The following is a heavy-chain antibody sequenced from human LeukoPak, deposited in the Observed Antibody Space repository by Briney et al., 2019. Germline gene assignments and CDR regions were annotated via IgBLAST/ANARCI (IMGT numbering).Heavy chain of an antibody. V-gene: IGHV4-61*02. J-gene: IGHJ5*02. CDR3: ARGGWITVNWSDP. CDR1: GGSISSGSYY. CDR2: VYTSGST. D-gene: IGHD2-2*03. Sequence: SQTLSLTCTVSGGSISSGSYYWSWIRQPAGKGLEWIGRVYTSGSTNYNPSLKSRVTISVDTSKNQFSLKLSSVTAADTAVYYCARGGWITVNWSDPWGQGTLVTVSS.